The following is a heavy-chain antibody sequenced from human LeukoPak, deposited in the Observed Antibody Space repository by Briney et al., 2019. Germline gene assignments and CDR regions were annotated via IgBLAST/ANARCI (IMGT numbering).Heavy chain of an antibody. V-gene: IGHV3-30-3*01. J-gene: IGHJ4*02. D-gene: IGHD2-2*01. Sequence: GRSLRLSCAASGFTFSSYAMHWVRQAPGKGLEWVAVISYDGSNKYYADSVKGRFTISRDNSKNTLYLQMNSLRAEDTAVYYCARELGYCSSTSCYGLDYWGQGTLVTVSS. CDR3: ARELGYCSSTSCYGLDY. CDR2: ISYDGSNK. CDR1: GFTFSSYA.